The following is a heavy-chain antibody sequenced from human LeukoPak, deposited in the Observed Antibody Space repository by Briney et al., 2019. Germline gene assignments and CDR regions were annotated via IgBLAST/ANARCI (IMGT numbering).Heavy chain of an antibody. V-gene: IGHV1-2*02. CDR1: GYTFTGYY. CDR3: ARASTAAGTSDAFDI. CDR2: INPNSGGT. D-gene: IGHD6-13*01. J-gene: IGHJ3*02. Sequence: ASVKVSCKASGYTFTGYYMHWVRQAPGQGLEWMGWINPNSGGTNYAQKFQGRVTMTRDTSISTAYMELSRLRSDDTAVYYCARASTAAGTSDAFDIWGQGTMVTVSS.